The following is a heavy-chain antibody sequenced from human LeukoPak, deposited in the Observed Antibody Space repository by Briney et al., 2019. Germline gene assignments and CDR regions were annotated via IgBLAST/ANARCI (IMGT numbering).Heavy chain of an antibody. V-gene: IGHV3-74*01. Sequence: PGGSLRLSCAASGFTFSSYWMHWVRQVPGKGLVWVSRINSDGSETNHADSVKGRFTISRDNAKSTLYLQMNSLRAEDTAVYYCAREWFGEFSLGVAYMDVWGKGTTVTVSS. CDR3: AREWFGEFSLGVAYMDV. D-gene: IGHD3-10*01. CDR1: GFTFSSYW. J-gene: IGHJ6*03. CDR2: INSDGSET.